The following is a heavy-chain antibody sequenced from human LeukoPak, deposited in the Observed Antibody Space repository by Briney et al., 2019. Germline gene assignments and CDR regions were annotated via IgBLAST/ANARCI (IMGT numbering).Heavy chain of an antibody. Sequence: GGSLRLSCAASEFTFSGFPFSSYSMNWVRQAPGKGLEWVSYISSSGSTLYYADSVKGRFTISRDNAKNSLYLQMNSLRAEDTAVYYCARDSQQWLVGSPDYWGQGTLVTVSS. D-gene: IGHD6-19*01. CDR1: EFTFSGFPFSSYS. CDR3: ARDSQQWLVGSPDY. J-gene: IGHJ4*02. CDR2: ISSSGSTL. V-gene: IGHV3-48*04.